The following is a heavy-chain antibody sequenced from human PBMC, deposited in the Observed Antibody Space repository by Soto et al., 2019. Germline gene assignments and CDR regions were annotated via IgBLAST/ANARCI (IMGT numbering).Heavy chain of an antibody. V-gene: IGHV4-4*02. CDR2: IYHSGST. CDR3: ARDRRDGYNYGMDV. J-gene: IGHJ6*02. Sequence: LCHTCSPSSGTTSTRHWCRLLRQPPGKGLEWIGEIYHSGSTNYNPSLKSRVTISVDKSKNQFSLKLSSVTAADTAVYYCARDRRDGYNYGMDVWGQGTTVS. CDR1: SGTTSTRHW.